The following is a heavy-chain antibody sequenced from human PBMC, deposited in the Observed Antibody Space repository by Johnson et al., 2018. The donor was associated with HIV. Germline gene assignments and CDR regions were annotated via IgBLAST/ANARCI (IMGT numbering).Heavy chain of an antibody. CDR1: GFTFDDYA. J-gene: IGHJ3*02. Sequence: QLVESGGGLVQPGRSLRLSCAASGFTFDDYAMHWVRQAPGKGLEWVSGISWNSGSIGYADSVKGRFTISRDNAKNSLYLQMNTLRAEDTALYYCARREGTTGTFSAFDIWGQGTMVTVSS. CDR2: ISWNSGSI. CDR3: ARREGTTGTFSAFDI. V-gene: IGHV3-9*01. D-gene: IGHD1-1*01.